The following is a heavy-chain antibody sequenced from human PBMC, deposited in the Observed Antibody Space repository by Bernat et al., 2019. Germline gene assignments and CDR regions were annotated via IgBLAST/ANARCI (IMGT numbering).Heavy chain of an antibody. Sequence: EVQLVESGGDLVQPGGSLRLSCAVSGFTVSSNYMTWVRQAPGKGLEWVSVIYTSGSTYYPDSVKGRFTISRDNSKNTLYLQMNSLRGEDTAIYYCARDTSGGGDAFDIWGQGTLVTVSS. CDR2: IYTSGST. CDR3: ARDTSGGGDAFDI. D-gene: IGHD5-18*01. V-gene: IGHV3-66*02. J-gene: IGHJ3*02. CDR1: GFTVSSNY.